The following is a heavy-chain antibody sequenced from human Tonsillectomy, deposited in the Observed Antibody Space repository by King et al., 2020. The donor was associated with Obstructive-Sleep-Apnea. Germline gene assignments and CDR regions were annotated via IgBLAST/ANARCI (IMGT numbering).Heavy chain of an antibody. Sequence: VQLVQSGAEVKKPGESLKISCKASGYNFTNYWIVWVRQMPGKGLEWMGISYPGDSDTRYSPSFQGQVTISADKSISTAYLQWSGLKASDTAMYYCARQSAYDILTAYYNVDYYYGMDVWGQGTTVTVSS. CDR1: GYNFTNYW. D-gene: IGHD3-9*01. V-gene: IGHV5-51*01. CDR2: SYPGDSDT. J-gene: IGHJ6*02. CDR3: ARQSAYDILTAYYNVDYYYGMDV.